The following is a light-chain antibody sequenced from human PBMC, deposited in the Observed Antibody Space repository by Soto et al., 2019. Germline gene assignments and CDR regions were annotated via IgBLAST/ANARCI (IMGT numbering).Light chain of an antibody. V-gene: IGLV4-69*01. CDR1: SGHSNYA. CDR3: QTWGTGIRV. Sequence: QLVLTQSPSASASLGASVKLTCTLSSGHSNYAIAWHQQQPEKGPGYLMKVNSDGSHRKGDGIPDRFSGSSSGAQRYLTISSLQSEDEADYYCQTWGTGIRVFGTGTKLTVL. CDR2: VNSDGSH. J-gene: IGLJ1*01.